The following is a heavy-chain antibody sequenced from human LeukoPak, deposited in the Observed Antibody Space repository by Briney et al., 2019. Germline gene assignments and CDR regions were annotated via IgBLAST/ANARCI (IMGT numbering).Heavy chain of an antibody. V-gene: IGHV3-30*02. CDR2: IRYDGSNK. CDR3: ARTTVPTTYFDY. CDR1: GFTFSSYG. Sequence: GGSLRLSCAASGFTFSSYGMHWVRQAPGKGLEWVTFIRYDGSNKYYADSVKGRFTISRDNSKNTLYLQMNSLRAEDTAVYYCARTTVPTTYFDYWGQGTLVTVSS. J-gene: IGHJ4*02. D-gene: IGHD4-17*01.